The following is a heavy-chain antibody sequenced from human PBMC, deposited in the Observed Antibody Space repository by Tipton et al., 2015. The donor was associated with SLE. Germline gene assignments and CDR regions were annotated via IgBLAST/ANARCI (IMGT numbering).Heavy chain of an antibody. CDR1: GGSISSNY. CDR3: ASSPGVTLFRVVTYFDL. D-gene: IGHD3-3*01. Sequence: GLVKPSETLSLTCSVSGGSISSNYWIWIRQPPGKGLEYIGYVSYSGVTNSNPSLQSRVTMSIDASKKQVSLRLSPVTAADTAVYYCASSPGVTLFRVVTYFDLWGQGILVTVSS. V-gene: IGHV4-59*13. CDR2: VSYSGVT. J-gene: IGHJ4*02.